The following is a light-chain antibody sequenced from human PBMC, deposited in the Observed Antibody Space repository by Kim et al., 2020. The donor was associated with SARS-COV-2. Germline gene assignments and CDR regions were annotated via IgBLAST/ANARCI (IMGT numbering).Light chain of an antibody. CDR3: QQDGSSPLT. J-gene: IGKJ4*01. CDR2: GAS. V-gene: IGKV3-20*01. CDR1: QSVSSSY. Sequence: EIVLTQSPGTLSLSPGERATLSCRASQSVSSSYLAWYQQKPGQAPRLLIYGASSRATGIPDRFSGSGSGTDFTLTISRLEPEDFAVYYCQQDGSSPLTIGGGTKLEIK.